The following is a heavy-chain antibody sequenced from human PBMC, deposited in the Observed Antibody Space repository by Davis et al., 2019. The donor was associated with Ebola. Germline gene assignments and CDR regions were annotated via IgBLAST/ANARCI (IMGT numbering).Heavy chain of an antibody. CDR2: ISGSGGST. CDR1: GFTFSSYA. CDR3: AKDLSRAVAGTVGRDYFDY. V-gene: IGHV3-23*01. D-gene: IGHD6-19*01. J-gene: IGHJ4*02. Sequence: GESLKISCAASGFTFSSYAMSWVRQAPGKGLEWVSAISGSGGSTYYADSVKGRFTISRDNSKNTLYLQMNSLRAEDTAVYYCAKDLSRAVAGTVGRDYFDYWGRGTLVTVSS.